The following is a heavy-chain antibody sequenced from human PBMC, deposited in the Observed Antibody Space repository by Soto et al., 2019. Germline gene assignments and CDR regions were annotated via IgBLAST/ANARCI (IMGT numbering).Heavy chain of an antibody. J-gene: IGHJ6*02. Sequence: PGGSLRLSCAASGFTFSSYAMHWVRQAPGKGLEWVAVISYDGSNKYYADSVKGRFTISRDNSKNTLYLQMNSLRAEDTAVYYCAREPSLLWFGPGNYGMDVWGQGTTVTVSS. CDR2: ISYDGSNK. CDR1: GFTFSSYA. D-gene: IGHD3-10*01. CDR3: AREPSLLWFGPGNYGMDV. V-gene: IGHV3-30-3*01.